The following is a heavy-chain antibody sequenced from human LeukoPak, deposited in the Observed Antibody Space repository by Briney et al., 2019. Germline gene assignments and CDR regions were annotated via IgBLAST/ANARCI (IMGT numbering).Heavy chain of an antibody. J-gene: IGHJ4*02. CDR2: IYHSGST. Sequence: PSQTLSLTCAVSGGSISSGGYSWRWIRQPPGKGLEWIGYIYHSGSTYYNPSLKSRVTISVDRSKNQFSLKLSSVTAADTAVYYCATDYPHSDIVVASEEKKYWGQGTLVTVSS. CDR3: ATDYPHSDIVVASEEKKY. CDR1: GGSISSGGYS. V-gene: IGHV4-30-2*01. D-gene: IGHD2-2*01.